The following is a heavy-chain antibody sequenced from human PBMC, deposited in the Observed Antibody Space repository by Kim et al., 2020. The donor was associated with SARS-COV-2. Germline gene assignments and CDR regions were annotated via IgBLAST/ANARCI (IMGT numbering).Heavy chain of an antibody. CDR1: GDSVSSNSAA. J-gene: IGHJ6*02. CDR3: ARDGSSSWPYYYYYGMDV. D-gene: IGHD6-13*01. V-gene: IGHV6-1*01. CDR2: TYYRSKWYN. Sequence: SQTLSLTCAISGDSVSSNSAAWNWIRQSPSRGLEWLGRTYYRSKWYNDYAVSVKSRITINPDTSKNQFSLQLNSVTPEDTAVYYCARDGSSSWPYYYYYGMDVWGQGTTVTVSS.